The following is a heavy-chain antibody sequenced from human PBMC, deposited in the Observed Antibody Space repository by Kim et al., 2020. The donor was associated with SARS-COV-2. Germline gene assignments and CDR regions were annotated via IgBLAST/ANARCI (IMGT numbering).Heavy chain of an antibody. J-gene: IGHJ4*02. CDR3: ARELQGATHGFDY. CDR2: INLSSGRT. CDR1: GYTFTSYF. Sequence: ASVKVSCKASGYTFTSYFIHWVRQAPGQGLEWMGMINLSSGRTNYAQRFQGRGTMTRDTSTSTVYMELNSLRSEDTAVYYCARELQGATHGFDYWGQGTLVTVSS. D-gene: IGHD1-26*01. V-gene: IGHV1-46*01.